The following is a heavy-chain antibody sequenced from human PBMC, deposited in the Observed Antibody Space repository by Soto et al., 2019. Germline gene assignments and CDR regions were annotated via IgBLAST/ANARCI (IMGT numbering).Heavy chain of an antibody. D-gene: IGHD2-15*01. J-gene: IGHJ6*02. Sequence: PSETLSLTCCVSGYSFTSSDYYWARMRQPPGKGLEWIGRMFNSGLTYYNPSLKSRVTLSFDTSKNQSSVSLHSVTAADTAVYYCAPLSVSLSGPYGIHVWGQGTTVTVSS. CDR1: GYSFTSSDYY. CDR3: APLSVSLSGPYGIHV. V-gene: IGHV4-39*01. CDR2: MFNSGLT.